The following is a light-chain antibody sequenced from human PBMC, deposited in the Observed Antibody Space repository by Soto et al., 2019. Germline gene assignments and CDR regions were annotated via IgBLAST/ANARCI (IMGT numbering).Light chain of an antibody. V-gene: IGKV3-20*01. CDR1: QSVTNSY. CDR3: QQYGGSMT. Sequence: EIVLTQSPGTLSLSPGEGATLFCRASQSVTNSYLAWYQQKPGQAPRLLIFGASSRATGIPDRFSGSGSGTDFTLTISRLEPEDFAVYYCQQYGGSMTFGPGTRLEIE. J-gene: IGKJ5*01. CDR2: GAS.